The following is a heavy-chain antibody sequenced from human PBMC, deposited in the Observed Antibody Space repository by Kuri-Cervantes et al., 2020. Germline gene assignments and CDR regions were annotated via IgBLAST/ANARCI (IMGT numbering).Heavy chain of an antibody. V-gene: IGHV4-59*12. D-gene: IGHD3-22*01. J-gene: IGHJ5*02. CDR3: AREGKDYYDSSGYFNWFDR. Sequence: SETLSLTCTVSGGSISSYYWSWIRQPPGKGLEWIGYIYYSGSTNYNPSLKSRVTISVDTSKNQFSLKLSSVTAADTAVYYCAREGKDYYDSSGYFNWFDRWGQGTLVTVSS. CDR1: GGSISSYY. CDR2: IYYSGST.